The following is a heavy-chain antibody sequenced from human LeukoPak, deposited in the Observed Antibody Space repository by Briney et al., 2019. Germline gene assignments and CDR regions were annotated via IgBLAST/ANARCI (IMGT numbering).Heavy chain of an antibody. D-gene: IGHD3-22*01. Sequence: PETLSLTCSVSGGSISPNYWTWIRQSPQRGLEWIGYVYYTGRTRYNPSLQSRLTISLDTSNSHFSLQLSSVTAADTAVYYCARLLDNDNSGAPDTFDIWGQGTTVTVSS. V-gene: IGHV4-59*08. CDR3: ARLLDNDNSGAPDTFDI. J-gene: IGHJ3*02. CDR1: GGSISPNY. CDR2: VYYTGRT.